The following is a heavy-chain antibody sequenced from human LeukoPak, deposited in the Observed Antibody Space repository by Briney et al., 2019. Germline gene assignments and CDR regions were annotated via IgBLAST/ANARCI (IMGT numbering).Heavy chain of an antibody. CDR2: INPNSGGT. J-gene: IGHJ3*02. V-gene: IGHV1-2*02. CDR1: GYTFTGYY. Sequence: ASVKVSCKASGYTFTGYYMHWVRQAPGQGLEWMGWINPNSGGTNYAQKFQGRVTMTRDTSISTAYMELSRLRSDDTAVYYCARAGGDGVVPLNAFDIWGQGTMVTVSS. D-gene: IGHD2-2*01. CDR3: ARAGGDGVVPLNAFDI.